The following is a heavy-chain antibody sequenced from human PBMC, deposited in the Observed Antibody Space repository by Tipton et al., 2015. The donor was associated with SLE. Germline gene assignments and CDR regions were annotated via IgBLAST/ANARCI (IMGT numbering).Heavy chain of an antibody. CDR2: IFYSGGT. Sequence: LRLSCTVSGGSISDYYWTWIRQPPGKGLEWIGYIFYSGGTNYNPSLKSRVSFSIDTSKHQVSLKLNSVTAADTAVYYCARRHYSGPFDSWGQGTLVTVSS. CDR3: ARRHYSGPFDS. D-gene: IGHD5-12*01. J-gene: IGHJ4*02. CDR1: GGSISDYY. V-gene: IGHV4-59*12.